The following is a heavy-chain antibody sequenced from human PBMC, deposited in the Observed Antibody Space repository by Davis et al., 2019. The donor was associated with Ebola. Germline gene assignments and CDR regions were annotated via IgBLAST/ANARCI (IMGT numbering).Heavy chain of an antibody. Sequence: GESLKISCAASGFTFGDYAMSWVRQAPGKGLEWVGFIRSKAYGGTTEYAASVKGRFTISRDDSKSIAYLQMNSLKTEDTAVYYCTRDFGTYYYDSSGYQRLWYFDLWGRGTLVTVSS. CDR2: IRSKAYGGTT. V-gene: IGHV3-49*04. J-gene: IGHJ2*01. CDR3: TRDFGTYYYDSSGYQRLWYFDL. CDR1: GFTFGDYA. D-gene: IGHD3-22*01.